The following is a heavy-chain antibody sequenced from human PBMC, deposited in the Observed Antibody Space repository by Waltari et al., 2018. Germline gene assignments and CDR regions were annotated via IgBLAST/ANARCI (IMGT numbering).Heavy chain of an antibody. J-gene: IGHJ4*02. CDR3: ARSGRYYDFWSGYYRPDYFDY. D-gene: IGHD3-3*01. V-gene: IGHV4-61*01. CDR2: IYYSGIT. CDR1: GGSVSSGSYY. Sequence: QVQLQESGPGLVKPSETLSLTCTVSGGSVSSGSYYWSWIRPPPGKGLEWIGYIYYSGITNYNPSLKSRVTISVDTSKNQFSLKLSSVTAADTAVYYCARSGRYYDFWSGYYRPDYFDYWGQGTLVTVSS.